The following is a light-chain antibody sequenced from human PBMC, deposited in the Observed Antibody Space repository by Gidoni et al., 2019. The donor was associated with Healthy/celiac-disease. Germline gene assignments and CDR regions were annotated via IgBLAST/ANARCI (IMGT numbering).Light chain of an antibody. CDR2: AAS. J-gene: IGKJ1*01. CDR1: QCISNY. Sequence: IHMTQTPSSFSASVGDRVTITCRSSQCISNYLAWYQQKPGKVPKLLIYAASTLQSGVLSRFSGSGSGTDFTLTISSLQPEDVATYYCQKYNSALSWTFGQXTKVEIK. V-gene: IGKV1-27*01. CDR3: QKYNSALSWT.